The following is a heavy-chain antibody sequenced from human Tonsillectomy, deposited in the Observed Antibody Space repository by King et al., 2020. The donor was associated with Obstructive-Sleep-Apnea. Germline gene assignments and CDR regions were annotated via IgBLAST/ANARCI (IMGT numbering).Heavy chain of an antibody. V-gene: IGHV3-23*04. D-gene: IGHD5-18*01. CDR2: ISGSGART. Sequence: VQLVESGGGLVQPGGSVRLSCAASGFTFSTYAMNWVRQAPGKGLEWVSDISGSGARTYYADSVKGRFTISRDNSKNTLYLQMNSLRAADTAVYYCATDLCSSGYSPGDGMDVWGQGTTVTVSS. J-gene: IGHJ6*02. CDR1: GFTFSTYA. CDR3: ATDLCSSGYSPGDGMDV.